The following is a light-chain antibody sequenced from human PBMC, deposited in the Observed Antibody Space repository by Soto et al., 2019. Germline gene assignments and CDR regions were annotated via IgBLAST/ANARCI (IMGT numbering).Light chain of an antibody. V-gene: IGLV2-8*01. CDR1: SSDVGAYNL. CDR2: QVT. CDR3: TSYAGGNTVI. J-gene: IGLJ2*01. Sequence: QSALTQPPSASGSPGQSVTISCTGTSSDVGAYNLVSWYQHHPGKVPKLMISQVTQRPSGVPDRFSGSKPGNTASLTVSGLQSEDEADYYCTSYAGGNTVIFGGGTKLTVL.